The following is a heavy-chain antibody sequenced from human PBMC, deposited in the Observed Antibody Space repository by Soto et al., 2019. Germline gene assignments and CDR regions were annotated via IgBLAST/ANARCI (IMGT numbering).Heavy chain of an antibody. Sequence: EVSLVESGGTLIQPGGSLRLSCAASDFNVTNNYMHWVRQDPGKGLEWVSVIYNYDDTEYADSVQGRFVISRNKSKNSVYLQMHSLRVEHTAVYYCVRGVSVWYSASTNYFDFWDQGNLVTVSS. D-gene: IGHD1-1*01. CDR3: VRGVSVWYSASTNYFDF. V-gene: IGHV3-53*01. CDR1: DFNVTNNY. CDR2: IYNYDDT. J-gene: IGHJ4*02.